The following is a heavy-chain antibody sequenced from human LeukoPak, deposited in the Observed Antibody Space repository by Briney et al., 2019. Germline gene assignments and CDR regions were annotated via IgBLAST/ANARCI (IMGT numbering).Heavy chain of an antibody. CDR3: AREGDQWELGY. Sequence: GASVKVSCKASGYTFSSYAMHWVRQAPGQRPEWMGRSSAGNGNTKYSQEFHDRVTITRDTAASTAYMELSSLRSEDMAVYYCAREGDQWELGYGGQGTLVTVSS. CDR2: SSAGNGNT. CDR1: GYTFSSYA. J-gene: IGHJ4*02. V-gene: IGHV1-3*02. D-gene: IGHD1-26*01.